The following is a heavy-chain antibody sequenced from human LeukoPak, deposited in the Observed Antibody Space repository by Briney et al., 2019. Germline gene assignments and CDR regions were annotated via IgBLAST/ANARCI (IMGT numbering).Heavy chain of an antibody. J-gene: IGHJ3*02. V-gene: IGHV4-61*08. D-gene: IGHD3-22*01. CDR2: IYYSGST. CDR1: GDSVTSGGCY. CDR3: ARSAYYYDSSVDAFDI. Sequence: SETLSLTCTVSGDSVTSGGCYWSWIRQPPGKGLEWIGYIYYSGSTNYNPSLKSRVTISVDTSKNQFSLKLSSVTAADTAVYYCARSAYYYDSSVDAFDIWGQGTMVTVSS.